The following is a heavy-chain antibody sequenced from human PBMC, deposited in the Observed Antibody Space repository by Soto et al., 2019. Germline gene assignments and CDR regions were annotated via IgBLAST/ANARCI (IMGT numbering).Heavy chain of an antibody. D-gene: IGHD7-27*01. Sequence: GGSLRLSCAASGFTFSSYGMHWVRQAPGKGLEWVAVISYDGSNKYYADSVKGRFTISRDNSKNTLYLQMNSLRAEDTAVYYCAKDLGTYYYYGMDVWGQGTTVTVSS. CDR2: ISYDGSNK. CDR1: GFTFSSYG. CDR3: AKDLGTYYYYGMDV. J-gene: IGHJ6*02. V-gene: IGHV3-30*18.